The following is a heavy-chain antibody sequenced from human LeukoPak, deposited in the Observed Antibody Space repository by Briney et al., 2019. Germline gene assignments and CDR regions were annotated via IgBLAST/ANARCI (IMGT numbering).Heavy chain of an antibody. CDR3: ARDVGQQLVPKNWFDP. CDR1: GFTFSSYA. Sequence: PGGSLRLSCAASGFTFSSYAMHWVRQAPGKGLEWVAVISYDGSNKYYADSVKGRFTISRDNSKNTLYLQMNSLRAEDTAVYYCARDVGQQLVPKNWFDPWGQGTLVTVSS. V-gene: IGHV3-30-3*01. J-gene: IGHJ5*02. CDR2: ISYDGSNK. D-gene: IGHD6-13*01.